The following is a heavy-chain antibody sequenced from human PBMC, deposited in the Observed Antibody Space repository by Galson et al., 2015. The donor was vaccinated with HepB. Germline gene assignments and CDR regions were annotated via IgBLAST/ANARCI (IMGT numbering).Heavy chain of an antibody. J-gene: IGHJ4*02. CDR1: GYTFTSYA. D-gene: IGHD2-2*01. CDR2: INAGNGNT. CDR3: ARAPDCSSTSCYALNYFDY. Sequence: SVKVSCKASGYTFTSYAMHWVRQAPGQRLEWMGWINAGNGNTKYSQKFQGRVTITRDTSASTAYMELSSLRSEDTAVYYCARAPDCSSTSCYALNYFDYWGQGTLVTVSS. V-gene: IGHV1-3*01.